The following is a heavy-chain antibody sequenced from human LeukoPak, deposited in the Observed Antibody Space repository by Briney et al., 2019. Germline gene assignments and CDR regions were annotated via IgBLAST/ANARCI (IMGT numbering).Heavy chain of an antibody. J-gene: IGHJ4*02. CDR2: ISGSGGST. Sequence: GGSLRLSCAASGFTFSSYAMSWDRQAPGKGLEWVSAISGSGGSTYYADSVKGRFTISRDNSKNTLYLQMNSLRAEDTAVYYCAKDWVVVVVAATYFDYWGQGTLVTVSS. CDR3: AKDWVVVVVAATYFDY. CDR1: GFTFSSYA. V-gene: IGHV3-23*01. D-gene: IGHD2-15*01.